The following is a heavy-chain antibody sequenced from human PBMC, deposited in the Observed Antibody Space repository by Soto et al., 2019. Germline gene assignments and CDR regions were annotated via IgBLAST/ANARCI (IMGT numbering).Heavy chain of an antibody. V-gene: IGHV4-34*01. J-gene: IGHJ6*02. Sequence: SETLSLTCAVYGGSFSGYYWSWIRQPPGKGLEWMGEINHSGSTNYNPSLKSRVTISVDTSKNQFSLKLSSVTAAYTAVYYCARETRYYDFWSGYPSDYYYGMDVWGQGTTVTVS. CDR3: ARETRYYDFWSGYPSDYYYGMDV. CDR2: INHSGST. CDR1: GGSFSGYY. D-gene: IGHD3-3*01.